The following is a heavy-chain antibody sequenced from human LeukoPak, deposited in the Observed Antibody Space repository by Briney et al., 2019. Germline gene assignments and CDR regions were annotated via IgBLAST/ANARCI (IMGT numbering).Heavy chain of an antibody. D-gene: IGHD5-18*01. J-gene: IGHJ4*02. Sequence: PGGSLRLSCAASGFTFSSYWMSWVRQAPGKGLEWVANIKQDGSEKYYVDSVKGRFTISRDNAKNSLYLQMSSLRAEDTAVYYCARLPYVDTAMVGLEIDYRGQGTLVTVSS. CDR1: GFTFSSYW. CDR2: IKQDGSEK. V-gene: IGHV3-7*01. CDR3: ARLPYVDTAMVGLEIDY.